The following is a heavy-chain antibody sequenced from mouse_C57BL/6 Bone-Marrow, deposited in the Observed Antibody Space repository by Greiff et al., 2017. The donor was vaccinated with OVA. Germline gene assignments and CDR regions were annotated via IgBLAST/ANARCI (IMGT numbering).Heavy chain of an antibody. J-gene: IGHJ1*03. D-gene: IGHD1-1*01. Sequence: QVQLQQSGPELVKPGASVKISCKASGYAFSSSWMNWVKQRPGKGLEWIGRIYPGDGDTNYNGKFKGKATLTADKSSSTAYMQLSSLTSEDSAVYFCARKRTTGWYFDVWGTGTTVTVSS. CDR2: IYPGDGDT. CDR1: GYAFSSSW. V-gene: IGHV1-82*01. CDR3: ARKRTTGWYFDV.